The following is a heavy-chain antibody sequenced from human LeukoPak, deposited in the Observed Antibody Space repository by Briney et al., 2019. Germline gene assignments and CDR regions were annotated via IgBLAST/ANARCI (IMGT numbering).Heavy chain of an antibody. Sequence: GASVNVSCEASGYTFTSYGISWVRQAPGQGLEWMGWISAYNGNTNYAQKLQGRVTMTTDTSTSTAYMELRSLRSDDTAVYYCARSPGLRLGEPIDYWGQGTLVTVSS. CDR2: ISAYNGNT. J-gene: IGHJ4*02. CDR3: ARSPGLRLGEPIDY. D-gene: IGHD3-16*01. CDR1: GYTFTSYG. V-gene: IGHV1-18*01.